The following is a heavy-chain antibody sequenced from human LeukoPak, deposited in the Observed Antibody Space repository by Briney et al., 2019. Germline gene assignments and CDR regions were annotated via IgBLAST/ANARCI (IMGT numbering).Heavy chain of an antibody. Sequence: PGGSLRLSCAASGFTFSTYAVHRVRQAPGKGLEWVAFIWPDGSKKYYADAVKGRFAISRENSKNTVYLQMNDLRPEDTALYFCAKISSSAESNFDYWGQGTLLTVSS. CDR1: GFTFSTYA. J-gene: IGHJ4*02. CDR2: IWPDGSKK. CDR3: AKISSSAESNFDY. D-gene: IGHD6-25*01. V-gene: IGHV3-30*02.